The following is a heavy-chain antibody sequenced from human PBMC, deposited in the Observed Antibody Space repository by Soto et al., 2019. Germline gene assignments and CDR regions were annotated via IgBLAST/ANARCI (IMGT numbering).Heavy chain of an antibody. D-gene: IGHD6-19*01. CDR2: ISSNGGST. CDR1: GFTFSSYA. CDR3: VKSRGWYPFDY. J-gene: IGHJ4*02. V-gene: IGHV3-64D*06. Sequence: GGSLRLSCSASGFTFSSYAMHWVRQAPGKGLEYVSAISSNGGSTYYADSVKGRFTISRDNSKNTLYLQMSSLRAEDTAVYYCVKSRGWYPFDYWGQGTLVTVSS.